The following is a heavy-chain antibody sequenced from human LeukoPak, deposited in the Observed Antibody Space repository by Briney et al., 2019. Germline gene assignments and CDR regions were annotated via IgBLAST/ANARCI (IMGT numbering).Heavy chain of an antibody. D-gene: IGHD5-18*01. Sequence: ASVKVSCKASGYIISSYAMHWVRQAPGQRLEWMGWINAGNGNTKYSQKFQDRVTITRDTSASTAYMELSSLGSGDTAVYYCARDRLDSYGRRYFDYWGQGTLVTVSS. CDR1: GYIISSYA. CDR2: INAGNGNT. V-gene: IGHV1-3*01. CDR3: ARDRLDSYGRRYFDY. J-gene: IGHJ4*02.